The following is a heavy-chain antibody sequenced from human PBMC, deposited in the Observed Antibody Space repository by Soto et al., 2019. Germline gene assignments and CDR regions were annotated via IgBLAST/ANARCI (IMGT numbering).Heavy chain of an antibody. CDR2: ITPFSGDV. CDR3: AGGGAGSGPFTWELPDH. V-gene: IGHV1-45*02. CDR1: GNTFTYRY. D-gene: IGHD1-26*01. Sequence: QMQLVQSGAEVKKTGSSVTVSCKALGNTFTYRYLHWVRQAPGQALEWMGWITPFSGDVHYAQKFPERVTRTRDKSINTAYMQMSSLRSEDTAMYFCAGGGAGSGPFTWELPDHWSQGTLVTVSS. J-gene: IGHJ4*02.